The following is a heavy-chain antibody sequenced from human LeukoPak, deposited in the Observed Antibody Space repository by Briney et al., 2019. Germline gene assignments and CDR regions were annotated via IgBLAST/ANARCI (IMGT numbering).Heavy chain of an antibody. CDR3: VRDATLIPGTVYFDY. CDR2: INTDSSSI. V-gene: IGHV3-48*03. Sequence: GGSLRLSCAASGFTFNIYEMNWVRQAPGKGLEWISHINTDSSSIHYADSMKGRFTISRDNAKNSLYLQMNNLRGEDTAIYYCVRDATLIPGTVYFDYWGQGALVTVSS. CDR1: GFTFNIYE. J-gene: IGHJ4*02. D-gene: IGHD2-15*01.